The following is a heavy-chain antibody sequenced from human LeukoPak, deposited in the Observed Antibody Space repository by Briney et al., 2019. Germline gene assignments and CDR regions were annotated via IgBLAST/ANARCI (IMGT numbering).Heavy chain of an antibody. D-gene: IGHD2-15*01. CDR2: INHSGST. CDR1: GGSFSGYY. Sequence: SETLSLTCAVYGGSFSGYYWSWIRQPPGKGLEWIGEINHSGSTNYNPSLKSRVTISVDTSKTQFSLKLSSVTAADTAVYYCARGRCSGGSCYSGRYYFDYWGQGTLVTVSS. J-gene: IGHJ4*02. CDR3: ARGRCSGGSCYSGRYYFDY. V-gene: IGHV4-34*01.